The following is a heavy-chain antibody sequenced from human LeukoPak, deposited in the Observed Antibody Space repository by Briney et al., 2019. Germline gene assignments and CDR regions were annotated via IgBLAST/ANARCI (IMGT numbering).Heavy chain of an antibody. CDR1: GGSITGHY. CDR2: VYDNGNT. CDR3: ARVFRGVVTSNWFDP. J-gene: IGHJ5*02. D-gene: IGHD2-21*02. V-gene: IGHV4-59*11. Sequence: SETLSLTCTVSGGSITGHYWTWIRQSPGKGLEWIGFVYDNGNTNYNSSLQSRVTMSVDTSTNQLSLKMTSVTAADTAIYYCARVFRGVVTSNWFDPWGQETLVTVSS.